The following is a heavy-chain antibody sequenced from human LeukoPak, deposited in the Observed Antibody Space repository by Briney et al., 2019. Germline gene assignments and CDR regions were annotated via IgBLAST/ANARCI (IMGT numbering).Heavy chain of an antibody. J-gene: IGHJ4*02. D-gene: IGHD4-23*01. CDR3: RILYGGSYYFDY. CDR1: GGTFSSYA. V-gene: IGHV1-69*13. Sequence: SVKVSCKASGGTFSSYAISWVRQAPGQGLEWMGGIIPIFGTANYAQKFQGRVTITADESTSTAYMELSSLRSEDTAVYYCRILYGGSYYFDYWGQGTPVTVSS. CDR2: IIPIFGTA.